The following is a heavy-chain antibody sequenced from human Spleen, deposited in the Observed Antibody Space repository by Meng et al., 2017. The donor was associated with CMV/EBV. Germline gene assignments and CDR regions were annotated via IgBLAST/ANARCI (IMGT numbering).Heavy chain of an antibody. CDR2: ISAYNGDT. D-gene: IGHD3-22*01. V-gene: IGHV1-18*01. CDR3: ARDQGDSRWNHYYGMDV. J-gene: IGHJ6*02. Sequence: ASVKVSCKASGYTFTSYGITWVRQAPGQGLEWMGWISAYNGDTNYAQKLHGRVTMTTDTSTSTAYMELRSLRSDDTAVYYCARDQGDSRWNHYYGMDVWGQGTTVTVSS. CDR1: GYTFTSYG.